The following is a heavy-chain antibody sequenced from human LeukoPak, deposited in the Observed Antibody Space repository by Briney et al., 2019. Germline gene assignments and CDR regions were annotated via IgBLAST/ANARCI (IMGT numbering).Heavy chain of an antibody. J-gene: IGHJ4*02. CDR1: GFTFSSYS. D-gene: IGHD5-18*01. Sequence: PGGSLRPSCAASGFTFSSYSMNWVRQAPGKGLEWVSSISSSSSYIYYADSVKGRFTISRDNAKNSLYLQMNSLRAEDTAVYYCASDSYGVFDYWGQGTLVTVSS. CDR3: ASDSYGVFDY. V-gene: IGHV3-21*01. CDR2: ISSSSSYI.